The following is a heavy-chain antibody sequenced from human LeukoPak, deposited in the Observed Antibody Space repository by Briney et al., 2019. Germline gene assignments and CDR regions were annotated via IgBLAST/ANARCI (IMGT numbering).Heavy chain of an antibody. CDR3: ARDYGGNQFDY. CDR2: ISYDGSNK. D-gene: IGHD4-23*01. CDR1: GFTFSSYA. V-gene: IGHV3-30-3*01. J-gene: IGHJ4*02. Sequence: GRSLRLSCAASGFTFSSYAMHWVRQAPGKGLEWVAVISYDGSNKYYADSVKGRFTISRDNSKNTLYLQMNSLRAADTAVYYCARDYGGNQFDYWGQGTLVTVSS.